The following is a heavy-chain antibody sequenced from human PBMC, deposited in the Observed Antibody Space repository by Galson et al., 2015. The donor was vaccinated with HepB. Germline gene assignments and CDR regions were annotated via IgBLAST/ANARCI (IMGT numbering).Heavy chain of an antibody. Sequence: SLRLSCAVSGSKFSTKAMSWVRQAPGKGLDWVSSISGRGHDTYYAESVKGRFTISRDNSKNTLDLQMNSLRVEDTALYHCVKDFRDDIPIGHKYFYGMDVWGRGTMVTV. J-gene: IGHJ6*02. D-gene: IGHD3-9*01. CDR2: ISGRGHDT. CDR1: GSKFSTKA. CDR3: VKDFRDDIPIGHKYFYGMDV. V-gene: IGHV3-23*01.